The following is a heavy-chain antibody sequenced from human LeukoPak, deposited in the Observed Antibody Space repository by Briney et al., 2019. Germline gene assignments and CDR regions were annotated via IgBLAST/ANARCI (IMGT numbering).Heavy chain of an antibody. V-gene: IGHV4-4*07. J-gene: IGHJ6*02. Sequence: PSETLSLTCTVSGGSINRYCWSWIRQPAGKGLEWIGRIYKTGSTNHNPSLQSRVTMSVDTSKNQFSLNLTSVTAADTALYYCAREDVAHYFMDVWGQGTTVTVSS. CDR3: AREDVAHYFMDV. CDR2: IYKTGST. D-gene: IGHD5-12*01. CDR1: GGSINRYC.